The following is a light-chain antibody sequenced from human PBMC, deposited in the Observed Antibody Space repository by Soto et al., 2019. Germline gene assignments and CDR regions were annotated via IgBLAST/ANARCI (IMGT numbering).Light chain of an antibody. J-gene: IGKJ5*01. CDR3: QQYNNWPPIT. V-gene: IGKV3-15*01. CDR1: QGVSSN. Sequence: EIXMTXSXXTLSVSPGERATLSCRASQGVSSNLAWYQQKPGQAPRLLIYGASTRATGIPARFSGSGSGTEYTPTISSLQSEGFAVYSCQQYNNWPPITFGQETRLEIK. CDR2: GAS.